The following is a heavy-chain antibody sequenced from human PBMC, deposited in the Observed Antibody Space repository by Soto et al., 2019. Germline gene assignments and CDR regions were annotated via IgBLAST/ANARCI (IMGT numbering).Heavy chain of an antibody. J-gene: IGHJ5*02. D-gene: IGHD3-22*01. Sequence: SETLSLTCAVSGGSISSGGYSWSWVRQPPGKGLEWIGYIYHSGNTYYNPSLRSRVTISVGRSKNQFSLKLSSVTAADTAVYYCARCCYYDSSGYYYPNWFDPWGQGTLVTVSS. CDR2: IYHSGNT. CDR3: ARCCYYDSSGYYYPNWFDP. V-gene: IGHV4-30-2*01. CDR1: GGSISSGGYS.